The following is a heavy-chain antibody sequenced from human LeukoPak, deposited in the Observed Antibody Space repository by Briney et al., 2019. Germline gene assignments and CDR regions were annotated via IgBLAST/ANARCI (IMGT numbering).Heavy chain of an antibody. J-gene: IGHJ6*03. V-gene: IGHV4-34*01. CDR1: GGSISSYY. D-gene: IGHD3-22*01. CDR2: INHSGST. Sequence: SETLSLTCAVYGGSISSYYWSWIRQPPGKGLEWIGEINHSGSTNYNPSLKSRVTISVDTSKNQFSLKLSSVTAADTAVYYCARAYYYDSSGYYYPSRYYYYMDVWGKGTTVTISS. CDR3: ARAYYYDSSGYYYPSRYYYYMDV.